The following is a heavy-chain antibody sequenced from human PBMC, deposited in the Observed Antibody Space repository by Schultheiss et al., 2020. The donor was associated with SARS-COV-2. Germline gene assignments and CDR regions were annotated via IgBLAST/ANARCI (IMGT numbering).Heavy chain of an antibody. CDR3: ARECTNGVCQPFDY. J-gene: IGHJ4*02. V-gene: IGHV4-61*01. Sequence: SETLSLTCTVSGGSVSSGSYYWSWIRQPPAKGLEWIGYIYYSGSTNYNPSLKSRVTISVDTSKNQFSLKLSSVTAADTAVYYCARECTNGVCQPFDYWGQGTLVTVSS. CDR1: GGSVSSGSYY. D-gene: IGHD2-8*01. CDR2: IYYSGST.